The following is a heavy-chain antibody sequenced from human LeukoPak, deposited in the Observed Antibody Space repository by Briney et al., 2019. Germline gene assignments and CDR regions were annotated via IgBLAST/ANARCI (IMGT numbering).Heavy chain of an antibody. Sequence: SVKVSCKASGGTFSSYAISWVRQAPGQGLEWMGGIIPIFGTANYAQKFQGRVTITADESTSTAYMELSSLRSEDKAVYYCARSHSAGYNWFDPWGQGTLVTVSS. CDR3: ARSHSAGYNWFDP. CDR2: IIPIFGTA. J-gene: IGHJ5*02. V-gene: IGHV1-69*13. CDR1: GGTFSSYA.